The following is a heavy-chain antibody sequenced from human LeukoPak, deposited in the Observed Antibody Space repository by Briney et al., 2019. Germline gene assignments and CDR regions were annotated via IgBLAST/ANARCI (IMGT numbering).Heavy chain of an antibody. Sequence: GASVKVSCKASGYTFTGYYMHWVRQAPGQGLEWMGWINPNSGGTNYAQKFQGRVTMTRDTSITTAYMEVGRLTSDDTAVYYCARAKSGYSYGDFDSWGQGTLVTVSS. CDR1: GYTFTGYY. J-gene: IGHJ4*02. V-gene: IGHV1-2*02. CDR3: ARAKSGYSYGDFDS. D-gene: IGHD5-18*01. CDR2: INPNSGGT.